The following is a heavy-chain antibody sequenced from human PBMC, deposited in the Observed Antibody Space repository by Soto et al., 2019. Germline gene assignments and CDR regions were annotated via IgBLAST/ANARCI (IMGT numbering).Heavy chain of an antibody. CDR2: ISAGGDGT. J-gene: IGHJ4*01. CDR1: GFPFGNYH. V-gene: IGHV3-23*01. Sequence: PGGSLRLSCEASGFPFGNYHMSWVRQAPGKGLEWVAGISAGGDGTTYADSVKGRFTISRDNSRNTLYLQMNSLRVDDTALYYCVKEPRLQRAYWGQGTLVTVSS. CDR3: VKEPRLQRAY. D-gene: IGHD4-4*01.